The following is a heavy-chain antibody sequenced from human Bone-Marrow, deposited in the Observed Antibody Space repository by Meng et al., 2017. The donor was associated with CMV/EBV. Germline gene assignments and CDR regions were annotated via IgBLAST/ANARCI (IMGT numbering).Heavy chain of an antibody. V-gene: IGHV4-4*02. CDR3: ARVLYSSSWVPLRFDP. J-gene: IGHJ5*02. CDR2: IYHSGST. Sequence: SGGSVSSSYWWSWVRQPPGKGLGWIGEIYHSGSTYYNPSLKSRVTISVDTSKNQFSLKLSSVTAADTAVYYCARVLYSSSWVPLRFDPWGQGTLVTVSS. CDR1: GGSVSSSYW. D-gene: IGHD6-13*01.